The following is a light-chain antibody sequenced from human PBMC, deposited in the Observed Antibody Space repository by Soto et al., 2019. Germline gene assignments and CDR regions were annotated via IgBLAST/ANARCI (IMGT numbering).Light chain of an antibody. CDR3: QQSYRTPQT. V-gene: IGKV1-39*01. CDR1: QSISSY. CDR2: AAS. J-gene: IGKJ1*01. Sequence: DIQMTQSPSSLSASVGDRVTITCRASQSISSYLNWYQQKPGKAPKLLIYAASSLQSGVPSRFSGSGPGTDFTLTISSLQPEDFATYYCQQSYRTPQTFGQGTKV.